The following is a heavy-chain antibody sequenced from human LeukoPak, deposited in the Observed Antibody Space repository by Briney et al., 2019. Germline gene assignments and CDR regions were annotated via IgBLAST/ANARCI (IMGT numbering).Heavy chain of an antibody. D-gene: IGHD1-7*01. CDR2: IKQDGSEK. CDR3: ARDRLWVLELELPAGDY. CDR1: GFTFSSYW. Sequence: PGGSLRLSCAASGFTFSSYWMSWVRQAPGKGLEWVANIKQDGSEKYYVDSVKGRFTISRDNAKNSLYLQMNSLRAEDTAVYYCARDRLWVLELELPAGDYWGQGTLVTVSS. J-gene: IGHJ4*02. V-gene: IGHV3-7*01.